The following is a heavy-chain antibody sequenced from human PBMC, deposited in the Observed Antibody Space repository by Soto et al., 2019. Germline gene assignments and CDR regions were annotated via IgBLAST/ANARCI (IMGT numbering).Heavy chain of an antibody. CDR1: GGTFSSYT. V-gene: IGHV1-69*13. Sequence: AVKVSCNASGGTFSSYTISWVRQAPGQGREWMGGIIPIFGTANYAQKFQGRVTITADESTSTVYMELSSLRSEDTAVYYCARVAPSRIVVVPAAGAFDIWGQGTMVTVS. J-gene: IGHJ3*02. CDR2: IIPIFGTA. CDR3: ARVAPSRIVVVPAAGAFDI. D-gene: IGHD2-2*01.